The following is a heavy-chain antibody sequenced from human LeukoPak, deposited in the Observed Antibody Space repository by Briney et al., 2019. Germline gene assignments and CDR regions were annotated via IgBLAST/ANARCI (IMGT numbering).Heavy chain of an antibody. V-gene: IGHV4-34*01. Sequence: SETLSLTCAVYGGSFSGYYWSWIRQPPGKGLEWIGEINHSGSTNYNPSLKSRVTISVDTSKNQFSLKLSSVTAADTAVYYCARSTSDYDSSGYYQYGWFDPWGQGTLVTVSS. CDR1: GGSFSGYY. CDR3: ARSTSDYDSSGYYQYGWFDP. D-gene: IGHD3-22*01. J-gene: IGHJ5*02. CDR2: INHSGST.